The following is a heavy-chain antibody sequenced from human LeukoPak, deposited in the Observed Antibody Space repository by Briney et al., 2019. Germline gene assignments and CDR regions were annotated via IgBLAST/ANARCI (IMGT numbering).Heavy chain of an antibody. CDR1: GYTFTNYH. CDR2: INPSGGNR. Sequence: ASVKVSCKASGYTFTNYHLHWVRQAPGQGLEWMGIINPSGGNRSYAQKFQGRVTMTRDTSTSTVYMELSSLRSEDTAVYYCARDSSGLIDYWGQGTLVTVSS. D-gene: IGHD3-22*01. V-gene: IGHV1-46*01. J-gene: IGHJ4*02. CDR3: ARDSSGLIDY.